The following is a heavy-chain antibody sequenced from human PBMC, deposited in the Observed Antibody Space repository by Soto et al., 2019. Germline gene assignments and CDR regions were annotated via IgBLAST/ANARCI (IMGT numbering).Heavy chain of an antibody. CDR3: ARALSSSSRIWFDP. D-gene: IGHD6-6*01. Sequence: QVQLVQSGAEVKKPGSSVKVSCKASGGTFSSYAISWVRQAPGQGLEWMGGIIPIFGTANYAQKFQGRVTITADESTSTAYMGLSSLRSEDTAVYYCARALSSSSRIWFDPWGQGTLVTVSS. CDR2: IIPIFGTA. CDR1: GGTFSSYA. J-gene: IGHJ5*02. V-gene: IGHV1-69*01.